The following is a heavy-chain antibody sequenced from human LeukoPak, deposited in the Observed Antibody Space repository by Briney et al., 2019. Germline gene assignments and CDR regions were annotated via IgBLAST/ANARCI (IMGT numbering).Heavy chain of an antibody. CDR2: IYHSGST. V-gene: IGHV4-30-2*01. J-gene: IGHJ4*02. Sequence: SETLSLTCAVSGGSISSGGYSWSWIRQPPGKGLEWIGYIYHSGSTYYNPSLRSRVTISLDRSKNQFSLELSSATAVDTAVYYCASLWCSGGSCFIEYWGQGTLVTVSS. CDR3: ASLWCSGGSCFIEY. D-gene: IGHD2-15*01. CDR1: GGSISSGGYS.